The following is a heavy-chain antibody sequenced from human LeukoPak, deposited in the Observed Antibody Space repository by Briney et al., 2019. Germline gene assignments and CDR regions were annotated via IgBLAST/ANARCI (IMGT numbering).Heavy chain of an antibody. D-gene: IGHD6-13*01. CDR1: GGSISSYY. J-gene: IGHJ4*02. V-gene: IGHV4-59*08. Sequence: SETLSLTCTVSGGSISSYYWNWIRQSPGKGLEWIGYIYYSGSTNYNPSLESRLTISVDTSKNQFSLKLSSVTAADTAVYYCARAYGSRFPFDYWGQGTLVTVSS. CDR3: ARAYGSRFPFDY. CDR2: IYYSGST.